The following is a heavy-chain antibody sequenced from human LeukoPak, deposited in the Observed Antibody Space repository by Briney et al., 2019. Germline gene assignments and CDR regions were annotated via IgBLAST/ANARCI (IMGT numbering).Heavy chain of an antibody. Sequence: GGSLRLSCAASGFTFTDYAMTWVRQAPGKGLEWVSTIRYGADSTYYADSVKGRFTISRDNSKNTLYLQMNSLRAEDTAVYYCAKDARISMIVVVRGARPYYFDYWGQGTLVTVSS. J-gene: IGHJ4*02. CDR1: GFTFTDYA. D-gene: IGHD3-22*01. CDR2: IRYGADST. CDR3: AKDARISMIVVVRGARPYYFDY. V-gene: IGHV3-23*01.